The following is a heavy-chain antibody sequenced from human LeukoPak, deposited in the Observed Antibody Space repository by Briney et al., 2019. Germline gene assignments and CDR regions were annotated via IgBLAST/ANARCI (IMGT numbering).Heavy chain of an antibody. CDR3: ARDGRAVAGFDY. CDR1: GYTFTSYY. Sequence: ASVKVSCKASGYTFTSYYMHWVRQAPGQGLEWMGIINPSGGTTSYAQKFQGRVTMTSDTSTSTVYMELSSLRSEDTAFYYCARDGRAVAGFDYWGQGTLVTVSS. D-gene: IGHD6-19*01. CDR2: INPSGGTT. V-gene: IGHV1-46*01. J-gene: IGHJ4*02.